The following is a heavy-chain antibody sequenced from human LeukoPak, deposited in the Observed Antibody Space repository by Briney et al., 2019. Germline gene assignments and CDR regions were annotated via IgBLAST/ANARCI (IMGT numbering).Heavy chain of an antibody. D-gene: IGHD3-16*01. CDR3: ARVSHLGYWFDP. Sequence: PSETLPLTCTVSGGSISSGSYYWSCIRQPAGKGLEWIGRIYTSGSTNYNPSLKSRVTISVDTSKNQFSLKLSSVTAADTAVYYCARVSHLGYWFDPWGQGTLVTVSS. CDR1: GGSISSGSYY. J-gene: IGHJ5*02. CDR2: IYTSGST. V-gene: IGHV4-61*02.